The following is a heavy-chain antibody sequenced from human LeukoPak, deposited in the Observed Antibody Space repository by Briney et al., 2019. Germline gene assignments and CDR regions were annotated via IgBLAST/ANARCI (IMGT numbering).Heavy chain of an antibody. D-gene: IGHD2-2*02. V-gene: IGHV4-31*03. J-gene: IGHJ4*02. CDR3: ARSGAAAIRGPFDY. CDR2: IYYSGST. CDR1: GGSISSGGYY. Sequence: SETLSLTCTVSGGSISSGGYYWSWLRQHPGKGLEWVGYIYYSGSTYYNPSLKSRVTISVDTSKNQFSLKLSSVTAADTAVYYCARSGAAAIRGPFDYWGQGTLVTVSS.